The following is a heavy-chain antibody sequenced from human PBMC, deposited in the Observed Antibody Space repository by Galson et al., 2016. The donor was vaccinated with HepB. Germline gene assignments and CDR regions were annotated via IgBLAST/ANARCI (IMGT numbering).Heavy chain of an antibody. V-gene: IGHV4-28*01. CDR1: GCSLGENYW. CDR2: IHHSGGT. CDR3: ARRSTYGDYDY. D-gene: IGHD4-17*01. Sequence: ETLSLTCAVSGCSLGENYWWGWIRQPPGRGLEWIGYIHHSGGTFYTPSHKSRVTMAVDTSKNQFSLKLSSVTAVDTAMYYCARRSTYGDYDYWGQGILVTVSS. J-gene: IGHJ4*02.